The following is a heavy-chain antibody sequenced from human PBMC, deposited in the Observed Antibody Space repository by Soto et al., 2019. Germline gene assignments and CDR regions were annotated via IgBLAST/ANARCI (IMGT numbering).Heavy chain of an antibody. CDR3: SRDQVYSSSQDFLDN. CDR1: GGTFSRSG. J-gene: IGHJ4*02. D-gene: IGHD3-22*01. V-gene: IGHV1-69*01. Sequence: QVELVQSGAEVKKPGSSVKVSCKASGGTFSRSGLIWVRQAPGQGLEWVGGIIPIFPTAHYGQKFQGRVTITADESTSTDYMELSSLRSEDTAVYYCSRDQVYSSSQDFLDNWGQGTLVTVSS. CDR2: IIPIFPTA.